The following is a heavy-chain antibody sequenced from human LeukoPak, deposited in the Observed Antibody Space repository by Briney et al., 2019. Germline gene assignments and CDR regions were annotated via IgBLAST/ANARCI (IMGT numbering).Heavy chain of an antibody. D-gene: IGHD4-23*01. CDR2: IKHDGSEK. V-gene: IGHV3-7*01. CDR3: ARDTVDYGGNAGHAFDI. CDR1: GFTFGSYW. J-gene: IGHJ3*02. Sequence: GGSLRLSCAASGFTFGSYWMTWVRRAPGKGLKWVANIKHDGSEKYYVDSVKGRFAISRDNAKNSLYLQMSSLRAEDTALYYCARDTVDYGGNAGHAFDIWGPGTMVTVSS.